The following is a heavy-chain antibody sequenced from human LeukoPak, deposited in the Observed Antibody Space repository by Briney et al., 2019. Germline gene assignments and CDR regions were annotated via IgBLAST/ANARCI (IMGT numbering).Heavy chain of an antibody. D-gene: IGHD6-13*01. CDR2: INTYTGDP. CDR1: RYTFSSYA. CDR3: SRSDSSTWYASDS. Sequence: ASVKVSCKTSRYTFSSYALNWVRQAPGQGLEWMGWINTYTGDPTYAPGFTGRFVFSVDASVTTAYLQINSLKAEDTAKYYCSRSDSSTWYASDSWGQGTLVTVSS. J-gene: IGHJ4*02. V-gene: IGHV7-4-1*02.